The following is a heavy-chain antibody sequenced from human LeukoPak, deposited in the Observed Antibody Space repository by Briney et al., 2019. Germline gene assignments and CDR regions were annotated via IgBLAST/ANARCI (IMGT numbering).Heavy chain of an antibody. V-gene: IGHV1-18*01. CDR2: ISVYNSNT. J-gene: IGHJ4*02. Sequence: ASVKVSCKDSGYTLTSYRISWVRAAPGQGLEWKGWISVYNSNTNYAQKLQGRVPMTTDRSTSTAYMELRSLRSDDTAVYYCAREKGWEHLFDYWGQGTLVTVSS. CDR1: GYTLTSYR. D-gene: IGHD1-26*01. CDR3: AREKGWEHLFDY.